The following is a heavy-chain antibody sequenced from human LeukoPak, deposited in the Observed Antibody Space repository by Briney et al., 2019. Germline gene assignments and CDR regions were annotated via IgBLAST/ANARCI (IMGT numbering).Heavy chain of an antibody. V-gene: IGHV4-38-2*01. Sequence: PSETLSLTCAVSGYSISSGYYWGWIRQPPGKGLEWIGSIYHSGGTYYNPSLKSRVTISVDTSKNQFSLKLRSVTAADTAVYYCATEVGQWLVRTWGQGTLVTVSS. CDR2: IYHSGGT. CDR3: ATEVGQWLVRT. J-gene: IGHJ5*02. D-gene: IGHD6-19*01. CDR1: GYSISSGYY.